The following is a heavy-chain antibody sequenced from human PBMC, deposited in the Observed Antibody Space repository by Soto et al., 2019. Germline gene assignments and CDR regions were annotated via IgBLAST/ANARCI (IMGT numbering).Heavy chain of an antibody. V-gene: IGHV2-5*02. Sequence: QITLKESGPTLVKPTQTLTLTCTFSGFSLSTSGVGVGWIRQPPGKALEWLALIYWDDDKRYSPSLKSRHTITKTTSKNQLVLTITNMDPVDTATYYCARTKPSSGYFDYWGQGTLVTVSS. D-gene: IGHD3-22*01. CDR1: GFSLSTSGVG. CDR3: ARTKPSSGYFDY. J-gene: IGHJ4*02. CDR2: IYWDDDK.